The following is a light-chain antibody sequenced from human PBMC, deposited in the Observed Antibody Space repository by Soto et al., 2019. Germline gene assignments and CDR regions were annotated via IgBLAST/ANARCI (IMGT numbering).Light chain of an antibody. CDR2: GAS. Sequence: EIVLTQSPATLSVSPGERATLSCRASQNVNSNLAWYQQRPGQAPRLLIYGASTRATGIAARFSGSGSGTEFTLTITSLQSEDFALYFCQQYKNWPPITFGQGTRLEIK. V-gene: IGKV3-15*01. J-gene: IGKJ5*01. CDR3: QQYKNWPPIT. CDR1: QNVNSN.